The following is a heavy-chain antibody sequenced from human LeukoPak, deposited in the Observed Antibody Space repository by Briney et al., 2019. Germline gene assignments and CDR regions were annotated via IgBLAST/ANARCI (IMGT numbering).Heavy chain of an antibody. CDR2: SYSGGST. J-gene: IGHJ5*02. CDR1: GFTVSSNY. D-gene: IGHD5-18*01. V-gene: IGHV3-66*01. Sequence: GGSLRLSCAASGFTVSSNYMSWVRQAPGKGLEWVSVSYSGGSTYYADSVKGRFTISRDNSKNTLYLQMNSLRAEDTAVYYCARVDEWYSYGSWFDPWGQGTLVTVSS. CDR3: ARVDEWYSYGSWFDP.